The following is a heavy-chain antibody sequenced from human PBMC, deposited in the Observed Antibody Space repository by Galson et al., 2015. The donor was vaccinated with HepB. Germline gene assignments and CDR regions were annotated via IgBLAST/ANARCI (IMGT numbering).Heavy chain of an antibody. CDR3: ARIRLTADLDI. Sequence: PALVKPTQTLTLTCTFSGFSLRTSGMCVGWIRQPPGKSLEWLARIDWDDDKYYRPSLMTRLTISTDTAKNQVALTMTNVVPLDTSTYYCARIRLTADLDIWGQGTLSAVSS. D-gene: IGHD7-27*01. CDR1: GFSLRTSGMC. J-gene: IGHJ4*02. CDR2: IDWDDDK. V-gene: IGHV2-70*11.